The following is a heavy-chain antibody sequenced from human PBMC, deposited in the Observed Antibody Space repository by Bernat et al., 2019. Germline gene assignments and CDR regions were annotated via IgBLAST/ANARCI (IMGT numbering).Heavy chain of an antibody. CDR2: ISYDGSNK. D-gene: IGHD2-15*01. CDR3: ARGDSIVVVAATIDY. CDR1: GFTFSSYA. Sequence: VQLVESGGGVVQPGRSLRLSCAASGFTFSSYAMHWVRQAPGKGLEWVAVISYDGSNKYYADSVKGRFTISRDNSKNTLYLQMNSLRAEDTAVYYCARGDSIVVVAATIDYWGQGTLVTVSS. V-gene: IGHV3-30-3*01. J-gene: IGHJ4*02.